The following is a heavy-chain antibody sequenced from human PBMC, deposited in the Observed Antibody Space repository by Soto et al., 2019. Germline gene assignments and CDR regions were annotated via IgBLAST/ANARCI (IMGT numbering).Heavy chain of an antibody. Sequence: VASVKVSCKASGCTFSTSGMHWVRQAPGQGLEWVGWINGVNGNTKYSQKFQDRITITRDSSASTAYMELSGLTSEDTGVFYCARAPRLTQLSAWGQGTLVTVSS. D-gene: IGHD1-1*01. CDR3: ARAPRLTQLSA. V-gene: IGHV1-3*01. J-gene: IGHJ5*02. CDR1: GCTFSTSG. CDR2: INGVNGNT.